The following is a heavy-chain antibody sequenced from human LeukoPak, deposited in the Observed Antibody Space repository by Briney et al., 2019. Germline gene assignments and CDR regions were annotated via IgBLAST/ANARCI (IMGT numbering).Heavy chain of an antibody. CDR1: GYTFTGYY. CDR3: ARAPNIVATIWINWFDP. CDR2: INPNSGGT. Sequence: GASVKVSCKASGYTFTGYYMHWVRQAPGQGLEWMGWINPNSGGTNYAQKFQGRVTMTRDTSISTAYMELSRLRSDDTAVYYCARAPNIVATIWINWFDPWGQGTLVTVSS. J-gene: IGHJ5*02. V-gene: IGHV1-2*02. D-gene: IGHD5-12*01.